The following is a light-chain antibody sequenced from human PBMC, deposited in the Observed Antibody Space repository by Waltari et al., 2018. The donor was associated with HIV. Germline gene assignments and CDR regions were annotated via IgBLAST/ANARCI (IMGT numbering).Light chain of an antibody. CDR3: MQALQTPHT. Sequence: EIVMTQSPLSLLVPPGEPASITCRPSSSLFHRSGYNSLDWYLQKPGQSPQLLIYLGINRASGVPDRFSGSASGTDFILQISRVEAEDVGVYYCMQALQTPHTFGQGTKLEI. J-gene: IGKJ2*01. V-gene: IGKV2-28*01. CDR2: LGI. CDR1: SSLFHRSGYNS.